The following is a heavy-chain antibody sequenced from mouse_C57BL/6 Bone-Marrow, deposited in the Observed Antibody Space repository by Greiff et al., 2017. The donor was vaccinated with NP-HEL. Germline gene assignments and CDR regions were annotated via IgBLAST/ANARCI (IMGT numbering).Heavy chain of an antibody. CDR1: GYTFTSYW. D-gene: IGHD1-1*01. V-gene: IGHV1-59*01. CDR2: IDPSDSYT. J-gene: IGHJ4*01. Sequence: QVQLQQPGAELVRPGTSVKLSCKASGYTFTSYWMHWVKQRPGQGLEWIGVIDPSDSYTNYNQKFKGKATLTVDTSSSTAYMQLSSLTSEDSAVYYCARKSPYYYGSDYAMDDWGQGTSVTVSS. CDR3: ARKSPYYYGSDYAMDD.